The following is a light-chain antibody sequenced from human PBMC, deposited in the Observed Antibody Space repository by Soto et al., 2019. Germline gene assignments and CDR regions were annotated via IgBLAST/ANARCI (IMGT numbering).Light chain of an antibody. Sequence: IVVTQSPCTVSLSPGERATLSCRASQSVSSNLAWYQQKPGQAPRLLIYGASTRATGIPARFSGSGSGTEFTLTISSLQSEDFAVYHCQQYNSWPLTFGGGTKVDIK. CDR2: GAS. V-gene: IGKV3-15*01. J-gene: IGKJ4*01. CDR3: QQYNSWPLT. CDR1: QSVSSN.